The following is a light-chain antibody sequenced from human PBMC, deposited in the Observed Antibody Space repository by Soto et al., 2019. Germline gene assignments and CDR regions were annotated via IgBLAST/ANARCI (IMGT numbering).Light chain of an antibody. CDR2: EVS. V-gene: IGLV2-14*01. CDR3: SSYTSSSTLCV. CDR1: SSDVGGYNY. J-gene: IGLJ1*01. Sequence: QSALTQPASVPGSPGQSITISCTGTSSDVGGYNYVPWYQQHPGKAPKLMIYEVSNRPSGVSNRFSGSKSGNTASLTISGLQAEDEADYYCSSYTSSSTLCVFGTGTKVTVL.